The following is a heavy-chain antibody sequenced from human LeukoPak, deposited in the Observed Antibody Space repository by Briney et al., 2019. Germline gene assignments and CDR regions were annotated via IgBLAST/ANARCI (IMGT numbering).Heavy chain of an antibody. Sequence: ASVKVSCKASGGTFSSYAISWVRQAPGQGLEWMGWISGYNGKTKYAQKLQDRVTMTTDTSTSTAYMELRSLRSDDTAVYYCARDRYYDILTGYHPYYYYYYMDVWGKGTTVTISS. CDR3: ARDRYYDILTGYHPYYYYYYMDV. CDR2: ISGYNGKT. D-gene: IGHD3-9*01. J-gene: IGHJ6*03. CDR1: GGTFSSYA. V-gene: IGHV1-18*01.